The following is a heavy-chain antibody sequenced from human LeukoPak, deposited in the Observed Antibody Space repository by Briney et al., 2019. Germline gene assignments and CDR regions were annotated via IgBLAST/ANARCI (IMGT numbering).Heavy chain of an antibody. Sequence: ASVKVSCKASGYTFTSYGISWVRQAPGQGLEWMGWISGYNGNTNYAEKVQGRVTMTKDTSTSTAYMEVRSLRSDDTAVYYCARDPGSYRSDYWGQGTLVTVSS. V-gene: IGHV1-18*01. D-gene: IGHD3-16*02. J-gene: IGHJ4*02. CDR2: ISGYNGNT. CDR3: ARDPGSYRSDY. CDR1: GYTFTSYG.